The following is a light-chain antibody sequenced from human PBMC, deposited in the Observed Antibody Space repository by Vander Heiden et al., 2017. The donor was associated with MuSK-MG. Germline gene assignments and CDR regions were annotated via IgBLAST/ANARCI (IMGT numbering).Light chain of an antibody. Sequence: QSVLPQPPSASGTPGQRVPIPCSGSDSNIGTSTVSWYQQLPGMAPQLLIYSTNKRPSGVPDRFSGAKSGPSASLIISGLQSEDEADYSCAAWDDSLNGPVFGGGTKLTVL. J-gene: IGLJ3*02. CDR1: DSNIGTST. CDR2: STN. V-gene: IGLV1-44*01. CDR3: AAWDDSLNGPV.